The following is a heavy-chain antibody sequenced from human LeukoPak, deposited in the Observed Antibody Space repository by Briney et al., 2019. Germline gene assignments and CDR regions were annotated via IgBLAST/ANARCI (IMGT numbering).Heavy chain of an antibody. CDR1: GYSVSSGYY. Sequence: KASETLSLTCGVSGYSVSSGYYWGWIRQPPKKGLEGIGSIDHSGSTYNNPSVKSRVTISVDTSKNQFSLKLSSLTAEDTAMYYCATQGGRCSGSSCRYWYFDLWGRGTLVTVSS. V-gene: IGHV4-38-2*01. CDR3: ATQGGRCSGSSCRYWYFDL. CDR2: IDHSGST. J-gene: IGHJ2*01. D-gene: IGHD2-15*01.